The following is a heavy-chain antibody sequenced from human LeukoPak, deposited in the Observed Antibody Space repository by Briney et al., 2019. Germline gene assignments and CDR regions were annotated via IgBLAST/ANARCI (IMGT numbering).Heavy chain of an antibody. D-gene: IGHD1-26*01. J-gene: IGHJ4*02. V-gene: IGHV4-59*08. Sequence: SETPSLTCTVSGGSISNYYWSWIRQPPGKGLEWIGYVHYSGSTNYNPSLKSRLSVSVDTSMNQFSLQLSSVTAADTAVYYCARHSRTYYDFDYWGQGTLVTVSS. CDR2: VHYSGST. CDR3: ARHSRTYYDFDY. CDR1: GGSISNYY.